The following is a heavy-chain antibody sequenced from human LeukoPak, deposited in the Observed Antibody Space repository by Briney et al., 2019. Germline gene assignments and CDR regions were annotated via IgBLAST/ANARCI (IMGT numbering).Heavy chain of an antibody. Sequence: SETLSLXCTVSGGSISSSSYYWGWIRQPPEKGLEWIGSIYYSGSTYYNSSLKSRVTISVDTSKNQFSLKLSSVTAADTAVYYCASFNMAMDAFDIWGQGTMVTVSS. D-gene: IGHD3-10*01. J-gene: IGHJ3*02. V-gene: IGHV4-39*01. CDR2: IYYSGST. CDR1: GGSISSSSYY. CDR3: ASFNMAMDAFDI.